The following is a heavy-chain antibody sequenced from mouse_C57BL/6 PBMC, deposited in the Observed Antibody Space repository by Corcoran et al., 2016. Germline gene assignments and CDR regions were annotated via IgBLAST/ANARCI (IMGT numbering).Heavy chain of an antibody. V-gene: IGHV9-3*01. CDR2: INTYSGVQ. J-gene: IGHJ3*01. D-gene: IGHD2-4*01. Sequence: QIQLVQSGPELKKPGETVKISCKAFGYTFTTYGMSWVKQAPGKGLKWMGWINTYSGVQTYADDFKVRFAFSLETSPSTAYLQINNLKNEDTVTYFCASSYDYRFAYWGQGTLVTVSA. CDR1: GYTFTTYG. CDR3: ASSYDYRFAY.